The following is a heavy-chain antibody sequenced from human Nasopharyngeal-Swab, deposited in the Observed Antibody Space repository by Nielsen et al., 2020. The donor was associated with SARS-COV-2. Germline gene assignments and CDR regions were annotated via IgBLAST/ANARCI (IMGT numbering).Heavy chain of an antibody. CDR1: GFTFGDYA. J-gene: IGHJ4*02. CDR3: TREGIVVVVAATDRFDY. V-gene: IGHV3-49*03. D-gene: IGHD2-15*01. Sequence: GESLKISCTASGFTFGDYAMSWFRQAPGKGLEWVGFIRSKAYGGTTEYAASVKGRFTISRDDSKSIAYLQMNSLKTKDTAVYYCTREGIVVVVAATDRFDYWGQGTLVTVSS. CDR2: IRSKAYGGTT.